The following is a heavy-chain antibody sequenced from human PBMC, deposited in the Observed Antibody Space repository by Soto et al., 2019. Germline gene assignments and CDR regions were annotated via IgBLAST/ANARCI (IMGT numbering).Heavy chain of an antibody. V-gene: IGHV5-51*01. J-gene: IGHJ6*02. CDR1: GSTCTNYW. Sequence: EVQLVQSGAEVKKPGESLQISCKCSGSTCTNYWIGWVRQMPGKGLEWMGIIYRGDSDTKYNPSFHGQVTISADKSIATTYLRWTSLKASDTAIYYCAASIFYYGMDVWGQGTTVTVSS. CDR2: IYRGDSDT. CDR3: AASIFYYGMDV.